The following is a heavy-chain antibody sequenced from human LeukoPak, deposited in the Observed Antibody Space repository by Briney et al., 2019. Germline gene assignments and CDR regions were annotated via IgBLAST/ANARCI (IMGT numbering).Heavy chain of an antibody. V-gene: IGHV4-39*01. CDR2: IYYSGST. J-gene: IGHJ4*02. CDR3: ASTFGGVIFVGY. D-gene: IGHD3-16*02. Sequence: SETLSLTCTVSGGSISSSSYYWGWLRQPPGKGLEWIGSIYYSGSTYYNPSLKSRVTISVDTSKNQFSLKLSSVPAADPAVYYCASTFGGVIFVGYWGQGTLVTVSS. CDR1: GGSISSSSYY.